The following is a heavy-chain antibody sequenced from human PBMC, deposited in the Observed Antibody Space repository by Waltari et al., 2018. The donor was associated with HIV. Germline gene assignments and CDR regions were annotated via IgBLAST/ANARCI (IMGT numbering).Heavy chain of an antibody. Sequence: EVQLVESGGGLVQPGESLRLSCAASGFTFSSHWMSWVRRAPGKGRGWVANIKPDGSGTYYVDSVKGRFTISRDNAKSSLSLQMNRLRAEDTAVYFCAREYFYESSGYYYRSTFDYWGQGTLVTVSS. CDR1: GFTFSSHW. V-gene: IGHV3-7*01. D-gene: IGHD3-22*01. CDR2: IKPDGSGT. J-gene: IGHJ4*02. CDR3: AREYFYESSGYYYRSTFDY.